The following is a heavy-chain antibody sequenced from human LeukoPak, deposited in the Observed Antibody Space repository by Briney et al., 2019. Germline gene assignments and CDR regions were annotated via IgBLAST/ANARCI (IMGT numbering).Heavy chain of an antibody. V-gene: IGHV3-53*01. J-gene: IGHJ6*02. Sequence: GGSLRLSCAASGLSISDQHMSWVRQAPGKGLEWVSIIQSGGNIYYADSVKGRFTISRDNSKNTVYLQMNSLRAEDTAVYYCARDRGYAMDVWGQGTTVTVSS. D-gene: IGHD1-1*01. CDR2: IQSGGNI. CDR1: GLSISDQH. CDR3: ARDRGYAMDV.